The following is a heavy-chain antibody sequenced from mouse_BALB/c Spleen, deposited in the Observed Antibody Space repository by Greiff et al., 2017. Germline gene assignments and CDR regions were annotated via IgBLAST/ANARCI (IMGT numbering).Heavy chain of an antibody. J-gene: IGHJ4*01. CDR1: GFTFSSFG. Sequence: EVMLVESGGGLVQPGGSRKLSCAASGFTFSSFGMHWVRQAPEKGLEWVAYISSGSSTIYYADTVKGRFTISRDNPKNTLFLQMTSLRSEDTAMYYCAREGSAMDYWGQGTSVTVSS. CDR2: ISSGSSTI. V-gene: IGHV5-17*02. CDR3: AREGSAMDY.